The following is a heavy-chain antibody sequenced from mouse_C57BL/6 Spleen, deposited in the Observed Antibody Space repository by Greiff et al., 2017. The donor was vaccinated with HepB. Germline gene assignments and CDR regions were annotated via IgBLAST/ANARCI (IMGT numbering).Heavy chain of an antibody. CDR2: IYPGDGDT. V-gene: IGHV1-82*01. CDR3: ARSGGSSPDY. CDR1: GYAFSSSW. Sequence: VKLMESGPELVKPGASVKISCKASGYAFSSSWMNWVKQRPGKGLEWIGRIYPGDGDTNYNGKFKGKATLTADKSSSTAYMQLTSLTSEDSAVYFCARSGGSSPDYWGQGTTLTVSS. J-gene: IGHJ2*01. D-gene: IGHD1-1*01.